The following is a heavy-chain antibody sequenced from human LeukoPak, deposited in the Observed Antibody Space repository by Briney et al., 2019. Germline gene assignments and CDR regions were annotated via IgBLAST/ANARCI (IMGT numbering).Heavy chain of an antibody. D-gene: IGHD2-15*01. J-gene: IGHJ4*02. Sequence: PGGSLRLSCAASGFTFSDYALTWVRQAPGEGLEWVSAFTGVGGATYYADSVKGRFTISRDSSKNTLHLQMSSLRPEDTAVYYCARSQGGSCGGAGCSFDYWGQGSLVTVSS. CDR1: GFTFSDYA. CDR2: FTGVGGAT. CDR3: ARSQGGSCGGAGCSFDY. V-gene: IGHV3-23*01.